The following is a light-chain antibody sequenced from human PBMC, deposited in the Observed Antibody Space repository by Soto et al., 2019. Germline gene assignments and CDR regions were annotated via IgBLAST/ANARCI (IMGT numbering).Light chain of an antibody. CDR2: GAS. J-gene: IGKJ4*01. Sequence: EIVLTQSPGTLSLSPGERVNLSCRASQSVSSSYLAWYQQKPGQAPRLLIYGASSRATGIPDRFSGSGSGTDFTLTITRLEPEDFAVYYCQHYRTSFGGGTKVEIK. CDR1: QSVSSSY. V-gene: IGKV3-20*01. CDR3: QHYRTS.